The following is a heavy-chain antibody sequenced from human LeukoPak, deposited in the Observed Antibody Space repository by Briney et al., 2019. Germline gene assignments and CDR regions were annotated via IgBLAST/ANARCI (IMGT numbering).Heavy chain of an antibody. D-gene: IGHD3-22*01. CDR3: ARAAYYYDSSGYYSPPHFDY. CDR2: INPSGGST. Sequence: ASVKVSCKASGYTFTSYYMHWVRQAPGQGLEWMGIINPSGGSTSYAQKLQGRVTMTRDMSTSTVYMELSSLRSEDTAVYYCARAAYYYDSSGYYSPPHFDYWGQGTLVTVSS. CDR1: GYTFTSYY. J-gene: IGHJ4*02. V-gene: IGHV1-46*01.